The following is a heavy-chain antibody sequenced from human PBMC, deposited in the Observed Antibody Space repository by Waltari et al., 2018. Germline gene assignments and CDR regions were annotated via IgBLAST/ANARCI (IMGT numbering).Heavy chain of an antibody. CDR3: ARRLSSSSSGFDY. J-gene: IGHJ4*02. CDR2: INRSGTT. V-gene: IGHV4-38-2*01. CDR1: GYPISNGNS. D-gene: IGHD6-6*01. Sequence: QVQLQESGPGVVQPSETLSLTCAVSGYPISNGNSCGWTRRPPGKGREWIGSINRSGTTYYNPSLKSRVTISVDTSKNQFSLKLSSVTAADTAVYYCARRLSSSSSGFDYWGQGTLVPVSS.